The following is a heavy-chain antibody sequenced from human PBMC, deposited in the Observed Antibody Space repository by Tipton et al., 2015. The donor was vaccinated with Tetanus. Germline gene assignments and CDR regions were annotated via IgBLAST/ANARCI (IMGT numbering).Heavy chain of an antibody. V-gene: IGHV4-59*07. CDR3: ARTVFRSPDWLWTSAFDL. D-gene: IGHD3-9*01. CDR1: DGSLGTFY. J-gene: IGHJ3*01. Sequence: TLSLTCTVSDGSLGTFYWTWIRQPPGRGLEWIGYISYSGSAKYNPSLKSRLTISVDTSRAQFSLKLRSVTAADTAVYYCARTVFRSPDWLWTSAFDLWGQGKMVTVSS. CDR2: ISYSGSA.